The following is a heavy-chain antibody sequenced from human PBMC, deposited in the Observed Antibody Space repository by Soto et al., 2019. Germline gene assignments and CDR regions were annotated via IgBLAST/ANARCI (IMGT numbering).Heavy chain of an antibody. D-gene: IGHD6-13*01. J-gene: IGHJ5*02. CDR3: VRRHVSATGIDWFDP. V-gene: IGHV1-3*01. Sequence: GATVKFSCKGSGYTFTSYGIHWVRQGPGQRLEWMGWINAANGDTKYSPKFQGRVTITRDTSASTAYMELSSLRSEDTAVYYCVRRHVSATGIDWFDPWGQGTLVTVSS. CDR2: INAANGDT. CDR1: GYTFTSYG.